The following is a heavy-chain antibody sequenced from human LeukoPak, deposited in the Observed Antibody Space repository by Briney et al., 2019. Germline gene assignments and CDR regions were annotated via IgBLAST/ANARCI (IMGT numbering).Heavy chain of an antibody. D-gene: IGHD6-19*01. CDR3: ARDLGEAVADY. CDR1: GFTFSSYS. V-gene: IGHV3-48*01. J-gene: IGHJ4*02. Sequence: GGSLRLSCAASGFTFSSYSMNWVRQAPGKGLEWVSYISSSSSTIYYADSVKGRFTISRDNAKNSLYLQMNSLRAEDTAVYYCARDLGEAVADYWGQGTLVTVSS. CDR2: ISSSSSTI.